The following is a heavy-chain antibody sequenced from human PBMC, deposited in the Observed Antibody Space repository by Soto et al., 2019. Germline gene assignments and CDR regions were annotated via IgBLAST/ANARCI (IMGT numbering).Heavy chain of an antibody. CDR2: ISSSSSYI. CDR3: AKCPSVVLVPSTLGGNNWFDP. J-gene: IGHJ5*02. Sequence: PGGSLRLSCAASGFTFSSYSMNWVRQAPGKGLEWVTSISSSSSYIYYADSVKGRFTISRDNSKNTLYLQMNSLRAVYTAVYFCAKCPSVVLVPSTLGGNNWFDPWGQGTLVTVSS. CDR1: GFTFSSYS. V-gene: IGHV3-21*04. D-gene: IGHD2-15*01.